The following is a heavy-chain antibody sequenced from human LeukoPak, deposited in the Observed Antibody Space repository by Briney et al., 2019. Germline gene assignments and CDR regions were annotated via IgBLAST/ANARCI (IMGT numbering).Heavy chain of an antibody. V-gene: IGHV5-51*01. CDR3: ARQSRDGSKTRGYYFDY. D-gene: IGHD3-10*01. Sequence: GESLKISCQVSGYXFTHYWISWVRQMPGKGLESRGIIYPADSDTTYSPSFQGQVTISADKSISTVYLQWSSLKASDTAMYYCARQSRDGSKTRGYYFDYWGQGTLVTVSS. CDR2: IYPADSDT. CDR1: GYXFTHYW. J-gene: IGHJ4*02.